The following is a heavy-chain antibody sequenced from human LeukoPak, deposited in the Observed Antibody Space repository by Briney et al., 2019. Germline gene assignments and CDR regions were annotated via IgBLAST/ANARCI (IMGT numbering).Heavy chain of an antibody. Sequence: PWGSLRLSCAASGFTVSSNYMSWVRQAPGKGLEWVSVIYSGGSTYYADSVKGRFTISRDNSKNTLYLQMNSLRAEDTAVYYCAKDSGSYYFDYWGQGTLVTVSS. D-gene: IGHD1-26*01. CDR3: AKDSGSYYFDY. V-gene: IGHV3-66*01. J-gene: IGHJ4*02. CDR1: GFTVSSNY. CDR2: IYSGGST.